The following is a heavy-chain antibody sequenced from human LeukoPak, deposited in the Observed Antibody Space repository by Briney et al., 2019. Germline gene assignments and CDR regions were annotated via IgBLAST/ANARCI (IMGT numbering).Heavy chain of an antibody. CDR1: GFTFSSYW. V-gene: IGHV3-7*01. J-gene: IGHJ4*02. Sequence: GGSLRLSCAASGFTFSSYWMNWARQAPGKGLEWVASINHNGNVNYYVDSVKGRFTISRDNAKNTLYLQMNSLRAEDTAVYYCATRCTNGVCPFDYWGQGTLVTVSS. CDR3: ATRCTNGVCPFDY. D-gene: IGHD2-8*01. CDR2: INHNGNVN.